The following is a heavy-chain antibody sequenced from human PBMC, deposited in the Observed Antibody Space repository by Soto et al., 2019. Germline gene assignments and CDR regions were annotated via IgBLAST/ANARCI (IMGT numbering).Heavy chain of an antibody. CDR2: IIPIFGTA. V-gene: IGHV1-69*12. Sequence: QVQLVQSGAEVKKPGSSVKVSCKASGGTFSSYAISWVRQAPGQGLEWMGGIIPIFGTANYAQKFQGRVTITADESTSTAYMELSSLRSEDTAVYYCARDSSGGSYRSPYGMDVWGQGTTVTVSS. CDR3: ARDSSGGSYRSPYGMDV. CDR1: GGTFSSYA. J-gene: IGHJ6*02. D-gene: IGHD2-15*01.